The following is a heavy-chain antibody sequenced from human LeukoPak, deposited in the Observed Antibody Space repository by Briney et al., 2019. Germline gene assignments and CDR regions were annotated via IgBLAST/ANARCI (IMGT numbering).Heavy chain of an antibody. CDR3: ARGNKTPFYYYYGMDV. J-gene: IGHJ6*02. V-gene: IGHV4-34*01. D-gene: IGHD1/OR15-1a*01. CDR1: GGFFSGYY. CDR2: INHSGST. Sequence: SETLSLTCAVYGGFFSGYYWSWIRQPPGKGLEWIGEINHSGSTNYNPSLKSRVTISVDTSKNQFSLKLSSVTAADTAVYYCARGNKTPFYYYYGMDVWGQGTTVTVSS.